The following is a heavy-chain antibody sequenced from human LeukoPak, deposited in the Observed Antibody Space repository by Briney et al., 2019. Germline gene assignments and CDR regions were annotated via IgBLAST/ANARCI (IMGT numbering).Heavy chain of an antibody. CDR1: GFTFSSYW. CDR2: IKSKTDGGTT. CDR3: TTGIAAAPTFYFDY. Sequence: GSLRLSCAASGFTFSSYWMSWVRQAPGKGLEWVGRIKSKTDGGTTDYAAPVKGRFTISRDDSKNTLYLQMNSLKTEDTAVYYCTTGIAAAPTFYFDYWGQGTLVTVSS. V-gene: IGHV3-15*01. D-gene: IGHD6-13*01. J-gene: IGHJ4*02.